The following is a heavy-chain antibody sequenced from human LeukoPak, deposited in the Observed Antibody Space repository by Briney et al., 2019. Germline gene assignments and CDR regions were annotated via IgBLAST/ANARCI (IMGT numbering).Heavy chain of an antibody. V-gene: IGHV1-18*01. CDR2: ISAYNGNT. CDR3: ARGSHIAVAGTFDP. D-gene: IGHD6-19*01. J-gene: IGHJ5*02. CDR1: GYTFTSYG. Sequence: ASVKVFCKASGYTFTSYGISWVRQAPGQGLEWMGWISAYNGNTNYAQKLQGRVTMTTDTSTSTAYMELRSLRSDDTAVYYCARGSHIAVAGTFDPWGQGTLVTVSS.